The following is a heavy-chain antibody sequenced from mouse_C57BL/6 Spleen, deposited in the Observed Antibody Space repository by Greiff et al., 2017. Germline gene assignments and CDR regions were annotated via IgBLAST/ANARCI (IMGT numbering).Heavy chain of an antibody. CDR3: ARVYYGSPFYYAMDY. CDR2: INPSNGGT. Sequence: QVQLQQPGTELVKPGASVKLSCKASGYTFTSYWMHWVKQRPGQGLEWIGNINPSNGGTNYNEKFKSKATLTVDKSSSTAYMQLSSLTSENSAVYYCARVYYGSPFYYAMDYWGQGTSVTVSS. CDR1: GYTFTSYW. J-gene: IGHJ4*01. D-gene: IGHD1-1*01. V-gene: IGHV1-53*01.